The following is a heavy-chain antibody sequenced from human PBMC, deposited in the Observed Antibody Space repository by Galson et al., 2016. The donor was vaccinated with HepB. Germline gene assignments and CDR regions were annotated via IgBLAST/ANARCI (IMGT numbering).Heavy chain of an antibody. CDR2: ISYDGSHK. CDR3: SKRDLSGDSIDY. D-gene: IGHD2-21*02. J-gene: IGHJ4*02. V-gene: IGHV3-30*18. Sequence: SLRLSCAASGFTFSNYGMHWVRQAPGKGLEWVAVISYDGSHKFYTDSVRGRFPISRDNSKNTMYLQMNSLRAEDTAVYYCSKRDLSGDSIDYWGQGTLVAVSS. CDR1: GFTFSNYG.